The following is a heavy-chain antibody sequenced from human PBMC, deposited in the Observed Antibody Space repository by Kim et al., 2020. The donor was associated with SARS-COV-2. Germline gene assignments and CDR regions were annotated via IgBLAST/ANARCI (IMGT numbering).Heavy chain of an antibody. J-gene: IGHJ6*02. CDR3: AREETPPGSGWSGGFYYGMDV. CDR2: ISAYNGNT. Sequence: ASVKVSCKASGYTFTSYGISWVRQAPGQGLEWMGWISAYNGNTNYARKLQGRVTMTTDTSTSTAYMELRSLRSDDTAVYYCAREETPPGSGWSGGFYYGMDVWGQGTTVTVSS. CDR1: GYTFTSYG. V-gene: IGHV1-18*04. D-gene: IGHD6-19*01.